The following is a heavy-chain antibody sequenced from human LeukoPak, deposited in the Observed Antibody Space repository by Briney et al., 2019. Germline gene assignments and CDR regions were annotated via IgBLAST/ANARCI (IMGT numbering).Heavy chain of an antibody. CDR3: ARNLDYGDYGFDP. CDR1: GYTFTSYA. Sequence: ASVKVSCKASGYTFTSYAMHWVRQAPGQRLEWMGWINAGNGNTKYSQKFQGRVTITRDTSASTAYMELSSLRSEVTAVYYCARNLDYGDYGFDPWGQGTLVTVSS. D-gene: IGHD4-17*01. V-gene: IGHV1-3*01. CDR2: INAGNGNT. J-gene: IGHJ5*02.